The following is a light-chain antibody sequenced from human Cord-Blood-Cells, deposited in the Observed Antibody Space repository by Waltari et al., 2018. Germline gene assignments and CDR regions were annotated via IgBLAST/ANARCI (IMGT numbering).Light chain of an antibody. CDR2: AAS. CDR3: QQSYSTPT. CDR1: QSISSY. J-gene: IGKJ1*01. Sequence: DIQMLQSPSSLSSSVGDRVTIPCRASQSISSYLNWYQQKPGKAPKLLIYAASSLQSGVPSRFSGSGSGTDFTLTISSLQPEDFATYYCQQSYSTPTFGQGTKVEIK. V-gene: IGKV1-39*01.